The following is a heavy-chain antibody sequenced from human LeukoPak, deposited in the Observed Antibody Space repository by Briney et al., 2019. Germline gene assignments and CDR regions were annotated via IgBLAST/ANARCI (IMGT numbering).Heavy chain of an antibody. V-gene: IGHV4-59*11. D-gene: IGHD6-13*01. CDR1: GGSISSHY. CDR2: VFYSGST. CDR3: ARVVPKQQLVDAFDI. Sequence: SETLSLTCTVSGGSISSHYWSWIRQPPGKGLEWIGYVFYSGSTNYNPSLKSRVSISVDTSKKQLSPKLSSVTAADTAVYYCARVVPKQQLVDAFDIWGQGTMVTVSS. J-gene: IGHJ3*02.